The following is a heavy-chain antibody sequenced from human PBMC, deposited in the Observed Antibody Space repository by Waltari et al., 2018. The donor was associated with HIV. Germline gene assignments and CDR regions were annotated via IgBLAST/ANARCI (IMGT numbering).Heavy chain of an antibody. CDR1: GGTFSSYA. Sequence: QVQLVQSGAEVKKPGSSVKVSCKASGGTFSSYAISWVRQAPGQGLEWMGGIIPIFGTANNAQKFQGRVTITTDESTSTAYMELSSLRSEDTAVYYCARGSWDYVWGSYQTIRYFDYWGQGTLVTVSS. V-gene: IGHV1-69*01. CDR3: ARGSWDYVWGSYQTIRYFDY. J-gene: IGHJ4*02. D-gene: IGHD3-16*02. CDR2: IIPIFGTA.